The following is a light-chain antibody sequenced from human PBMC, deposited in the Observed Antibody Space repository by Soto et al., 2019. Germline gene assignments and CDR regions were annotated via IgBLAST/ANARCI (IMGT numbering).Light chain of an antibody. CDR1: QSISSY. CDR3: QKSYSIPWK. V-gene: IGKV1-39*01. Sequence: IQLTQSPSSLSASVVYRVTITFRASQSISSYLNWYQQKPGKAPKLLIYAASSLQSGVPSGFSGSGSGTDFTLTISSLQPEDFATYYCQKSYSIPWKFGQGTKVDIK. J-gene: IGKJ1*01. CDR2: AAS.